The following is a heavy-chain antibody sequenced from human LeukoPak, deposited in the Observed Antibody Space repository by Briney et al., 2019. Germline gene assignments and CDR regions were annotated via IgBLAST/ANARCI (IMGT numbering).Heavy chain of an antibody. CDR3: AREYTAMAYDY. CDR2: ISSTSTYI. CDR1: GFTFSSHW. V-gene: IGHV3-21*01. D-gene: IGHD5-18*01. J-gene: IGHJ4*02. Sequence: GGSLRLSCAASGFTFSSHWMSWVRQPPGKGLEWVSSISSTSTYIYYADSVKGRFTISRDNARNSLFLQMNNLRVDDSAVYYCAREYTAMAYDYWGQGNLVTVSS.